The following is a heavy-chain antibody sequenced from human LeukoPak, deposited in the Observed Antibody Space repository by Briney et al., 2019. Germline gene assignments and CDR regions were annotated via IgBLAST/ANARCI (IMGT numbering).Heavy chain of an antibody. CDR3: ARDIATAAGTDHY. V-gene: IGHV3-48*03. D-gene: IGHD6-13*01. J-gene: IGHJ4*02. CDR2: ISSSGSTI. CDR1: GFTFSSYG. Sequence: GGSLRLSCAASGFTFSSYGMNWVRQAPGKGLEWVSYISSSGSTIYYADSVKGRFTISRDNAKNSLYLQMNSLRAEDTAVYYCARDIATAAGTDHYWGQGTLVTVSS.